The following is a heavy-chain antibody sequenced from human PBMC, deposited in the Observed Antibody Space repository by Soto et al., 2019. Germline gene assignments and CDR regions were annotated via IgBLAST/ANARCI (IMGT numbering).Heavy chain of an antibody. Sequence: PSETLSLTCTVSGGSISSYYWSWIRQPPRKGLEWIGYIYYSGSTNYNPSLKSRVTISVDTSKNQFSLKLSSVTAADTAVYYCARVMGLGTGTQGVDYSGKGTRVTVPS. CDR1: GGSISSYY. CDR2: IYYSGST. CDR3: ARVMGLGTGTQGVDY. D-gene: IGHD1-1*01. V-gene: IGHV4-59*01. J-gene: IGHJ4*02.